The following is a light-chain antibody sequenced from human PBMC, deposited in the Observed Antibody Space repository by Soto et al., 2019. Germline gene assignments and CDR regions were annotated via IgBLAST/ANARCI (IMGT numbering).Light chain of an antibody. J-gene: IGLJ3*02. CDR3: QSYGSSLSVAV. CDR1: SSNIGAGYD. CDR2: GNS. V-gene: IGLV1-40*01. Sequence: QSVLTQPPSVSGAPGQRVTISCTGSSSNIGAGYDVHWYQQLPGTAPKLLIYGNSNRPSGVPDRFSGSKSGTSASLAITGLQAEDEADYYCQSYGSSLSVAVFGGGTKLTV.